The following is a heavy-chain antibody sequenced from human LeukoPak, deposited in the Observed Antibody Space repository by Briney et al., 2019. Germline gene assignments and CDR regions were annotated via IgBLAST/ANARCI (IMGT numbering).Heavy chain of an antibody. D-gene: IGHD3-10*01. J-gene: IGHJ3*02. CDR3: ARGLRKQYYHGAFDI. CDR2: XNYSGST. V-gene: IGHV4-34*01. CDR1: VGSFSGYY. Sequence: PSETLSLTCAVYVGSFSGYYWSWIRQSPGKGLEXXXXXNYSGSTNYNPSLKSRVSISVDTSKNQFSLKLSSVTAADTAVYYCARGLRKQYYHGAFDIWGQGTMVTVSS.